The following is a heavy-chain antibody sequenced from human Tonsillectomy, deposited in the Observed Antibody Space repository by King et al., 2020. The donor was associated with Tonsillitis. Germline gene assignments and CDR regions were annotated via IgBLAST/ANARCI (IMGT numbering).Heavy chain of an antibody. V-gene: IGHV3-23*04. Sequence: VQLVESGGGLVQPGGSLRLSCAASEFTFSSYAMTWVRQAPGKGLEWVSAISGGGDRTYYADSVKGRFTISRDNSKNTLSLLMNSLRAEDTAVYYCAKDHRYGALPALDVWGPGTTVTVYS. CDR2: ISGGGDRT. J-gene: IGHJ6*02. CDR1: EFTFSSYA. D-gene: IGHD5-18*01. CDR3: AKDHRYGALPALDV.